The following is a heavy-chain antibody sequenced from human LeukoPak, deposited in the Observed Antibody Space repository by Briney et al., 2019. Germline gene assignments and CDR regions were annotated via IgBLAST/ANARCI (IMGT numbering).Heavy chain of an antibody. V-gene: IGHV4-61*01. D-gene: IGHD3-22*01. J-gene: IGHJ4*02. CDR2: IYYSGST. CDR1: GGSISSGYY. Sequence: PSETLSLTCTVSGGSISSGYYWGWIRPPPGKGLEWIGYIYYSGSTNYNPSLKSRVTISVDTSKNQFSLRLSSVTAADTAVYYCARVTGYIVEDYFDYWGQGTLVTVSS. CDR3: ARVTGYIVEDYFDY.